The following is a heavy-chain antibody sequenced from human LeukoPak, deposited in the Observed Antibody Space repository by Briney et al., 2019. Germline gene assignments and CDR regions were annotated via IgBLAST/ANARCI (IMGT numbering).Heavy chain of an antibody. V-gene: IGHV1-2*02. J-gene: IGHJ4*02. CDR1: GYTFTGYY. CDR2: INPNSGGT. Sequence: ASVKVSCKASGYTFTGYYMHWVRQAPGQGLEWMGWINPNSGGTNYAQKFQGRVTMTRDTSISTAYMELSRLRSDDTAVYYCARDSSTSWSYGYWGQGTLVTASS. CDR3: ARDSSTSWSYGY. D-gene: IGHD2-2*01.